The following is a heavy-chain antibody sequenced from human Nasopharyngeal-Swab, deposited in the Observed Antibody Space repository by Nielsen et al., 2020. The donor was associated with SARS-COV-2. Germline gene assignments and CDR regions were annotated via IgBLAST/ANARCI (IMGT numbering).Heavy chain of an antibody. V-gene: IGHV3-30-3*01. CDR3: ARDPDGGSVWEDAFDI. CDR1: GFTFSSYA. J-gene: IGHJ3*02. Sequence: GGSLRLSCAASGFTFSSYAMHWVRQAPGKGLEWVAVISYDGNNKYYADSVKGRFTISRDNSKNTLCLQMNSLRAEDTAVYYCARDPDGGSVWEDAFDIWGQGTMVTVSS. CDR2: ISYDGNNK. D-gene: IGHD2-15*01.